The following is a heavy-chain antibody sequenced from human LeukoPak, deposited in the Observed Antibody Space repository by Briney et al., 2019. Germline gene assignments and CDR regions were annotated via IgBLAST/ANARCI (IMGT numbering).Heavy chain of an antibody. Sequence: GGSLRLSCAASGFTFSSYSMNWVRQAPGKGLEWVSSISSSSSYIYYADSVKGRFTISRDNAKNSLYLQMNSLRAEDTAVYYCARDLPTSEVGATGSFDYWGQGTLVTVSS. D-gene: IGHD1-26*01. J-gene: IGHJ4*03. CDR1: GFTFSSYS. CDR3: ARDLPTSEVGATGSFDY. V-gene: IGHV3-21*01. CDR2: ISSSSSYI.